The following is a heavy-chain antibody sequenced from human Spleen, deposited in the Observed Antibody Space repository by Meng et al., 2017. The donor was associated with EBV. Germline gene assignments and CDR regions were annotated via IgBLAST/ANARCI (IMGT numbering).Heavy chain of an antibody. V-gene: IGHV3-43*01. CDR1: GFPFDDYT. Sequence: EVKLVESGGGVVQPGGSLRLSCAASGFPFDDYTMHWVRQPPGKGLEWISLITWDGGSTFYADSVEGRFTVSRDNAKNTVYLQMNNVRVEDTAVYYCAKDCFGAKDSWGQGTLVTVSS. J-gene: IGHJ4*02. CDR3: AKDCFGAKDS. D-gene: IGHD1-26*01. CDR2: ITWDGGST.